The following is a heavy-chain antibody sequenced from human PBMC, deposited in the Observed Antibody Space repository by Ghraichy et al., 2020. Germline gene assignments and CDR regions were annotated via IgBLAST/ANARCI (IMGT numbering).Heavy chain of an antibody. J-gene: IGHJ6*03. Sequence: LSLTCTVSGGSISSYYWSWIRQPAGKGLEWIGRIYTSGSTNYNPSLKSRVTMSVDTSKNQFSLKLSSVTAADTAVYYCARVVVRNHYYYYYYMDVWGKGTTVTVSS. CDR2: IYTSGST. V-gene: IGHV4-4*07. CDR3: ARVVVRNHYYYYYYMDV. D-gene: IGHD3-10*01. CDR1: GGSISSYY.